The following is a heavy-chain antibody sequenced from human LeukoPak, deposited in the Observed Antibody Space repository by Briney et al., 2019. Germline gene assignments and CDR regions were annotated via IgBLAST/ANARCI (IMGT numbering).Heavy chain of an antibody. CDR1: GYTFTGYY. Sequence: ASVKVSCKASGYTFTGYYMHWVRQAPGQGLEWMGWINPNSGGTNYAQKFQGRVTMTRDTSISTAYMELSRLRSDDTAVYYCARPSPPGDGYNPSDYWGQGSLVIVSS. D-gene: IGHD5-24*01. CDR2: INPNSGGT. J-gene: IGHJ4*02. CDR3: ARPSPPGDGYNPSDY. V-gene: IGHV1-2*02.